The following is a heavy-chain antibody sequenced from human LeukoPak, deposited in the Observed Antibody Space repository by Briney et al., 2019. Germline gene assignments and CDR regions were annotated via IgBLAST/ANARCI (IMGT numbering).Heavy chain of an antibody. D-gene: IGHD3-22*01. V-gene: IGHV4-39*01. Sequence: SETLSLTCTVSGGSISSGSYYWSWTRQPAGKGLEWIGSIYYSGSTYYNPSLKSRVTISVDTSKNQFSLKLSSVTAADTAVYYCAGDYYDSHWGQGTLVTVSS. CDR3: AGDYYDSH. CDR1: GGSISSGSYY. J-gene: IGHJ4*02. CDR2: IYYSGST.